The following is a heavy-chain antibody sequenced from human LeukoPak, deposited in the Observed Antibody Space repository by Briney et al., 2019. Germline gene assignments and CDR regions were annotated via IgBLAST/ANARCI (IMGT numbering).Heavy chain of an antibody. CDR1: GGSISSSNW. V-gene: IGHV4-4*02. J-gene: IGHJ6*02. CDR2: IYHSGSA. CDR3: VRHDCTTASCNSFYGMDV. Sequence: PSETLSLTCAVFGGSISSSNWWSWVRQPPGKGLEWIGEIYHSGSANYNPSLKSRVTISVDKSKNQFSLRLSSVTAADPAVYYCVRHDCTTASCNSFYGMDVWGQGTAITVSS. D-gene: IGHD2-2*01.